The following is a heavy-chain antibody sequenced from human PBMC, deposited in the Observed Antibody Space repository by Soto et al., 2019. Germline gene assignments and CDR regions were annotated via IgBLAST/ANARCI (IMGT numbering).Heavy chain of an antibody. CDR1: GASISSSDW. CDR3: ARARGTTGTTIPEIYYYYYYYMDV. D-gene: IGHD1-1*01. V-gene: IGHV4-4*02. J-gene: IGHJ6*03. Sequence: PSETLSLTCAVSGASISSSDWWNWVRQPPGKGLEWIGEISHSGTTIYSPSLKSRVTISVDESQNQFSLKLSSVTAADTAVYYCARARGTTGTTIPEIYYYYYYYMDVWGKGTTVTVSS. CDR2: ISHSGTT.